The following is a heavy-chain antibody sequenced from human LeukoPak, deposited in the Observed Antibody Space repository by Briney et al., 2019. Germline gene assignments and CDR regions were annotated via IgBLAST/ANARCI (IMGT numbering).Heavy chain of an antibody. Sequence: GGSLRLSCAASGFTFSSYTMNWVRQAPGKGLEWVSSISSSSSYIYYADSVKGRFTISRDSAKNSMYLQLNSLRAEDTAVYYCARGMQLWYTDYWGQGTLVTVSS. CDR2: ISSSSSYI. V-gene: IGHV3-21*01. CDR3: ARGMQLWYTDY. D-gene: IGHD5-18*01. J-gene: IGHJ4*02. CDR1: GFTFSSYT.